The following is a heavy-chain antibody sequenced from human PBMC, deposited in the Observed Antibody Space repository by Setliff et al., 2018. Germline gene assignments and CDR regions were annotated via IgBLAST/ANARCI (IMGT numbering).Heavy chain of an antibody. V-gene: IGHV4-34*01. CDR3: RFWSGYYKNDY. Sequence: PSETLSLTCTVYGGSFSDYYWGWVRQPPGKGLEWIGEINHSGSTNYIPSLKSRLTISVDTSKNQFPLKLSSVTAADTAMYYCRFWSGYYKNDYWGQGTLVTVSS. D-gene: IGHD3-3*01. CDR2: INHSGST. J-gene: IGHJ4*02. CDR1: GGSFSDYY.